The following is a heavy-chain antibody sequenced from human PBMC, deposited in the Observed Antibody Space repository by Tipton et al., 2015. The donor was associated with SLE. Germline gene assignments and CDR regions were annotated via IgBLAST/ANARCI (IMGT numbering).Heavy chain of an antibody. D-gene: IGHD6-19*01. V-gene: IGHV3-30*04. CDR1: GFTFRIYA. CDR3: AREDYSSGRPSTF. Sequence: SLRLSCAASGFTFRIYAMHWVRQAPGKGLEWVAVISYDGSNKYYADSVKGRFTISRDNSKNTLYLQMNSLRDEDTAVYYCAREDYSSGRPSTFWGQGTLVTVSS. CDR2: ISYDGSNK. J-gene: IGHJ4*02.